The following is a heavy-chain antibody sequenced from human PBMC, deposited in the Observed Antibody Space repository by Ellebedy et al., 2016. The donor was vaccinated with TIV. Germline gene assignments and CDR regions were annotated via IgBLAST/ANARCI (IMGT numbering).Heavy chain of an antibody. D-gene: IGHD2-21*02. V-gene: IGHV3-53*01. J-gene: IGHJ5*02. CDR3: ARDWWGLGVS. CDR1: GFTFSNAW. CDR2: INSDGSA. Sequence: GGSLRLSCAASGFTFSNAWMNWVRQAPGKGLEWVSVINSDGSAYYADSVKGRFTISRDNSKNTVYLQLNSLRAADTAVYYCARDWWGLGVSWGQGTLVTVSS.